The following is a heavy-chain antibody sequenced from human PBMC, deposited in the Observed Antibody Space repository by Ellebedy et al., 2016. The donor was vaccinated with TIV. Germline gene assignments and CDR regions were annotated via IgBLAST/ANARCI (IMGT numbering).Heavy chain of an antibody. Sequence: ASVKVSCKASGYTFTSYYMYWVRQAPGQGLDWMGIINPSGGSSNYAQKFQGKVTMTRDTSTSTVYMELSSLRSEDTAVYYCARGDKYYYDSSGYYYTYWGQGTLVTVSS. V-gene: IGHV1-46*01. CDR2: INPSGGSS. J-gene: IGHJ4*02. D-gene: IGHD3-22*01. CDR3: ARGDKYYYDSSGYYYTY. CDR1: GYTFTSYY.